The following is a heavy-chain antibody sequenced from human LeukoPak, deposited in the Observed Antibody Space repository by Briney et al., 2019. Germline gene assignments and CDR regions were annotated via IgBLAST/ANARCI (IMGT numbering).Heavy chain of an antibody. D-gene: IGHD5-18*01. Sequence: PGGSLRLSRAASGFTFDDYGMSWIRLTPGRGLEWVSGISWHGTSTEYADSVKGRFTISRDNAKNLLYLQMDSLRVEDTAVYYCARVGTAMVTIVAPYYMDVWGKGTTVTVSS. CDR1: GFTFDDYG. V-gene: IGHV3-20*04. J-gene: IGHJ6*03. CDR3: ARVGTAMVTIVAPYYMDV. CDR2: ISWHGTST.